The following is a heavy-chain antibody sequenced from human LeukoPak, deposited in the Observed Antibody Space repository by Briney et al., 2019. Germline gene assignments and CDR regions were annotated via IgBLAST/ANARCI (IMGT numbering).Heavy chain of an antibody. Sequence: GGSLRLSCAASGFTFSSYSMNWVRQAPGKGLEWVSSISSSSSYIYYADSVKGRFTISRDNAKNSLYLQMNSLRAEDTAGNYSASSSGGSCYTGRIGEWSRGTLVTVS. CDR1: GFTFSSYS. CDR3: ASSSGGSCYTGRIGE. CDR2: ISSSSSYI. J-gene: IGHJ1*01. D-gene: IGHD2-15*01. V-gene: IGHV3-21*01.